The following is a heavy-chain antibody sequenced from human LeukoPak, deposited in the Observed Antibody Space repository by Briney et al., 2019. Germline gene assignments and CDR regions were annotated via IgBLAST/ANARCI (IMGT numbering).Heavy chain of an antibody. CDR1: GYTFTSYA. V-gene: IGHV1-3*01. D-gene: IGHD6-13*01. Sequence: ASVKVSCKASGYTFTSYAMHWVRQAPGQRLEWMGWINAGNGNTKYSQKFQGRVTITRDTSASTAYMELSSLRSEDTAVYYCARQQLGRNTYFDYWGQGTLSPSPQ. CDR2: INAGNGNT. J-gene: IGHJ4*02. CDR3: ARQQLGRNTYFDY.